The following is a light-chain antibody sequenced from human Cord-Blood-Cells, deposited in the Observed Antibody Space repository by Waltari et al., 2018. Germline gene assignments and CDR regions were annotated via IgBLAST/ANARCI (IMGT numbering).Light chain of an antibody. V-gene: IGLV2-23*01. CDR3: CSYAGSSTYVV. CDR1: SSDVGSYNL. Sequence: QSALTQPASVSGSPGQSITISCTGTSSDVGSYNLVSWYQQHPGKAPKLMIYEGSKRPSGVSNRFSCSQSGNTASLTSVGLHAEHEAYYYCCSYAGSSTYVVFGGGTKLTVL. J-gene: IGLJ2*01. CDR2: EGS.